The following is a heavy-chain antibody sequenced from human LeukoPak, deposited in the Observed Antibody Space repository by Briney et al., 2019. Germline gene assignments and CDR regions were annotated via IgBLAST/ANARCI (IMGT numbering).Heavy chain of an antibody. Sequence: GGSLRLSCAPSGFTFSRYTMNWVRQAPGKGLEWVSSISSNGYYVYQADSVKGRFTISRDNAKTSLYLQMNSLRAEDTADYYCLGSNIAVVWGQGALVTVSS. V-gene: IGHV3-21*01. CDR3: LGSNIAVV. CDR1: GFTFSRYT. CDR2: ISSNGYYV. J-gene: IGHJ4*02. D-gene: IGHD6-19*01.